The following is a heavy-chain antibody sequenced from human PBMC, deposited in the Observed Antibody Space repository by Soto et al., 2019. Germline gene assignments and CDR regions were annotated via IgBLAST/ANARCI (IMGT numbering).Heavy chain of an antibody. J-gene: IGHJ6*02. D-gene: IGHD3-9*01. V-gene: IGHV3-23*01. CDR1: GFTSSSYA. CDR2: ISGSGSNT. Sequence: EVQLLESGGGLVQPGGSLRLSCAASGFTSSSYAMSWVRQPPGKGLEWVSAISGSGSNTYYADSVKGRFTFSRDNSKNTLFLQMNSLRAEDTAVYYCAKALRYFDWLVRPWNAMDVWGQGTTVTVS. CDR3: AKALRYFDWLVRPWNAMDV.